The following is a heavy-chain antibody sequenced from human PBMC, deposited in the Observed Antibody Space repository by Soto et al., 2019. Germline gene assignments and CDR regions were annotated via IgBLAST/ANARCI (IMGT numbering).Heavy chain of an antibody. V-gene: IGHV1-18*01. CDR3: ARGRYGDY. CDR2: ISAHNGNT. Sequence: QVHLVQSGAEVKKPGASVKVSCKASGYTFTSYGITWVRQAPGQGLAWMGWISAHNGNTDYAQKLQGRVIVTRDTSKSTAYMELRSLISDDTAVYYCARGRYGDYWGQGALVTVSS. CDR1: GYTFTSYG. J-gene: IGHJ4*02. D-gene: IGHD1-1*01.